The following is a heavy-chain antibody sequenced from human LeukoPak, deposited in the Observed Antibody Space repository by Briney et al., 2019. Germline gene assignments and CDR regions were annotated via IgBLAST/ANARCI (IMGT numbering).Heavy chain of an antibody. J-gene: IGHJ5*02. CDR2: IYQSGST. D-gene: IGHD3-3*01. CDR1: GGSISSDKW. Sequence: PSETLSLTCAVSGGSISSDKWWNWVRQPPGKGLEWIGEIYQSGSTNYNPSLKSRVTISVDTSKNQFSLKLSSVTAADTAVYYCARQSYDFSNNWFDPWGQGTLVTVSS. V-gene: IGHV4-4*02. CDR3: ARQSYDFSNNWFDP.